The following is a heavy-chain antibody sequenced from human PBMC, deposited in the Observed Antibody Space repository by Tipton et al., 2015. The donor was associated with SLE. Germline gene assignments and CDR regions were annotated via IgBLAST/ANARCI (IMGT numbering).Heavy chain of an antibody. V-gene: IGHV4-34*01. CDR3: GGYYDFGSDAFDI. CDR2: INHSGST. Sequence: TLSLTCAVYGWSFSGYYWSWIRQPPGKGLEWIGEINHSGSTNYNPSLKSRVTISVDTSKNQFSLKLSSVTAADTAVYYCGGYYDFGSDAFDIWGQGTMVTVSS. J-gene: IGHJ3*02. D-gene: IGHD3-3*01. CDR1: GWSFSGYY.